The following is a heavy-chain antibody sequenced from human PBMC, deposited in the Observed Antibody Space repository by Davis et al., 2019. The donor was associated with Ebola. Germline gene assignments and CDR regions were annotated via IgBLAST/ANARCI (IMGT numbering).Heavy chain of an antibody. V-gene: IGHV3-7*03. Sequence: PGGSLRLSCAASGFTFSSYQMSWVRRAPGKGLERVAKVNQDGREKYYVDSVKGRFTISRDNAEESLYLQMSSLGAEDTAVYYCVRDWRSGYDRSFDRWGQGTLVTVSS. D-gene: IGHD5-12*01. J-gene: IGHJ1*01. CDR3: VRDWRSGYDRSFDR. CDR2: VNQDGREK. CDR1: GFTFSSYQ.